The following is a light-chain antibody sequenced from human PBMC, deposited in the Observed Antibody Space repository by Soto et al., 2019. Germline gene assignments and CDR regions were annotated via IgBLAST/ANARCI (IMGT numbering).Light chain of an antibody. J-gene: IGKJ4*01. CDR3: QQYYGAPLT. Sequence: DIVMTQSPDSLAVSLGERATINCKSSQSLLYSLNNKNYLAWYQQKPGQPPKLLIHWASTREYGVPDRFTGSGSGTAFTLTVSSLQDEDVAVYYCQQYYGAPLTFGGGNKVEIK. CDR1: QSLLYSLNNKNY. V-gene: IGKV4-1*01. CDR2: WAS.